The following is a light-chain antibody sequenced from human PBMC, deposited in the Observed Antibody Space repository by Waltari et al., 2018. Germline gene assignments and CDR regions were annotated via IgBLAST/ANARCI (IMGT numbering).Light chain of an antibody. CDR1: KLGDKY. CDR3: QAWDISTYVV. V-gene: IGLV3-1*01. CDR2: QDS. Sequence: SYELTQPPSVSVSPGQTASITCSGDKLGDKYACWYHQKPGQSPVLVIYQDSKRPSGIPGRLSGSNSGNTAALTISGTQAMDEADYDCQAWDISTYVVFGGGTKLTVL. J-gene: IGLJ2*01.